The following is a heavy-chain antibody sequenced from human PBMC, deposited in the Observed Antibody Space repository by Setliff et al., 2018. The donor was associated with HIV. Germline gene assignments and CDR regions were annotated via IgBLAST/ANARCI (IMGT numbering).Heavy chain of an antibody. J-gene: IGHJ4*02. CDR1: GGSFSRYY. D-gene: IGHD2-2*01. CDR2: INHSGST. CDR3: ARTRGYCSKTSCYALRGPDY. V-gene: IGHV4-34*01. Sequence: AETLSLTCAVYGGSFSRYYWNWISKSPGKGLEWIGEINHSGSTNYNPSLKSRVTISVDTSKNQFSLKLSSVTAADTAVYYCARTRGYCSKTSCYALRGPDYWGQVTLVTVSS.